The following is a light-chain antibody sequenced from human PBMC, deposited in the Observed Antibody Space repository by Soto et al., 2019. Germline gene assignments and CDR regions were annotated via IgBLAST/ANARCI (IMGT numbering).Light chain of an antibody. V-gene: IGLV2-14*01. CDR1: RSDVGRYNY. Sequence: QSALTQPASVSGSPGQSITISCTGTRSDVGRYNYVSWYQQHPGKAPKLLIYEVTYRPSGVSTRFSASKSGSTASLTISGIQAEDEADYYCSSYTSSSTLVVFGGGTKLTVL. CDR3: SSYTSSSTLVV. J-gene: IGLJ2*01. CDR2: EVT.